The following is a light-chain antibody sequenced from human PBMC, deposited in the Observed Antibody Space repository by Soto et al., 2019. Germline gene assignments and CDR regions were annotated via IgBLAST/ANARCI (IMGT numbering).Light chain of an antibody. CDR3: QQYNNWPRT. V-gene: IGKV3D-15*01. CDR2: GAS. Sequence: EIVMTQSPATLSVAPGERATLACRASQSVSSNLAWDQQKPGQAPSLLIYGASTRATGIPARFSGSGSGTEFTLTISSLQSEDFAVYYCQQYNNWPRTFGQGTKVDIK. J-gene: IGKJ1*01. CDR1: QSVSSN.